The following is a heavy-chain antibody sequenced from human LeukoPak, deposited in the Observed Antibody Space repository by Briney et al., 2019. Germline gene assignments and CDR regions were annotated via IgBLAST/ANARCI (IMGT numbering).Heavy chain of an antibody. V-gene: IGHV4-39*07. CDR2: IYYSGST. J-gene: IGHJ3*02. CDR3: ARDGAATVAGYAFDI. D-gene: IGHD6-19*01. CDR1: GFTFSSYW. Sequence: TGGSLRLSCAASGFTFSSYWMSWVRQPPGKGLEWIGSIYYSGSTYYNPSLKSRVTISVDTSKNQFSLKLSSVTAADTAVYYCARDGAATVAGYAFDIWGQGTMVTVSS.